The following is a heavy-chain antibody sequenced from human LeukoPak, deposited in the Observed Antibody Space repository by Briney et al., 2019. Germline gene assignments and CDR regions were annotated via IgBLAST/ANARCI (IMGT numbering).Heavy chain of an antibody. J-gene: IGHJ4*02. CDR1: GFTFSSYN. CDR2: INGSSSYT. CDR3: ARQFDY. Sequence: GGSLRLSCAASGFTFSSYNMNWVARAQGKGLEGVSSINGSSSYTSYADSVKGRFTISRDNAKNSVYLQMNSLRAEDTAVYYCARQFDYWGQGTLVTVSS. V-gene: IGHV3-21*01.